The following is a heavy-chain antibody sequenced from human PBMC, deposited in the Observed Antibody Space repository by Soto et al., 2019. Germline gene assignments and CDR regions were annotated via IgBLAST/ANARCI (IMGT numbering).Heavy chain of an antibody. CDR1: GFTFSSYW. V-gene: IGHV3-7*05. Sequence: EVQLVESGGGLVQPGGSLRLSCAASGFTFSSYWMSWVRQAPGKGLEWVANIKQDGSEKYYVDSVKGRFTISRDNAKNSLYLQMNSLRAEDTAVYYCARDQGSGWSMINYFDYWGRGTLVTVSS. CDR3: ARDQGSGWSMINYFDY. J-gene: IGHJ4*02. D-gene: IGHD6-19*01. CDR2: IKQDGSEK.